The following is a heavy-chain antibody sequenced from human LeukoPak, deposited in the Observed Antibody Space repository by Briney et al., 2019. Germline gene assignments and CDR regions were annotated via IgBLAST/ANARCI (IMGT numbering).Heavy chain of an antibody. Sequence: SETLSLTCTVSGYSISSGYYWGWIRQPPGKGLEWIGSIYYSGSTYYNPSLKSRVTISVDTSKNQFSLKLSSVTAADTAVYYCARQVRGGYGSGSYFDYWGQGTLVTVSS. CDR3: ARQVRGGYGSGSYFDY. D-gene: IGHD3-10*01. CDR1: GYSISSGYY. J-gene: IGHJ4*02. CDR2: IYYSGST. V-gene: IGHV4-38-2*02.